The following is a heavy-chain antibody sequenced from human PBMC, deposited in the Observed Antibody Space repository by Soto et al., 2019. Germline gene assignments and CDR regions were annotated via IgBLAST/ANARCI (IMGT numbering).Heavy chain of an antibody. V-gene: IGHV4-59*02. D-gene: IGHD3-16*01. J-gene: IGHJ4*02. CDR1: GASVTSYF. Sequence: SETLSLACTVSGASVTSYFWSWIRQPPGKGLEWIGDIYHNGITKYNPSLKRRITISVDTSKNQFSLKLSSVTAADTAVYYCAREDHIGGYYFDYWGPGTLVTVSS. CDR2: IYHNGIT. CDR3: AREDHIGGYYFDY.